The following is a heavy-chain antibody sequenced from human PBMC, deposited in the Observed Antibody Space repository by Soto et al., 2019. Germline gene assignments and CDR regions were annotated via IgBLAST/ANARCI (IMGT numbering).Heavy chain of an antibody. CDR1: GGSFGGYY. J-gene: IGHJ5*01. Sequence: PSETLSLTCAVYGGSFGGYYWSWVRQAPGKGLEWVSSIYGSGAATDYADSVKGRFTISRDNSQMLYLQMNSLRAEDTAVYYCAGHGGFSSLGQGTPVTVSS. D-gene: IGHD2-8*01. V-gene: IGHV3-23*01. CDR2: IYGSGAAT. CDR3: AGHGGFSS.